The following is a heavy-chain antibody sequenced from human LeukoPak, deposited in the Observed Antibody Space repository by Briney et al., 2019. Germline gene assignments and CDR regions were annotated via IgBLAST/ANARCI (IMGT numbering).Heavy chain of an antibody. D-gene: IGHD6-13*01. Sequence: GESLKSSHEGAGYIVTSYWIGGVRQMPAASLECMGVIYPGDSDTRYSPSFQGQVTISADKSISTAYLQWSSLKASDTAMYYCASPGRAAGSWAFDIWGQGTMVTVSS. V-gene: IGHV5-51*01. CDR2: IYPGDSDT. CDR3: ASPGRAAGSWAFDI. CDR1: GYIVTSYW. J-gene: IGHJ3*02.